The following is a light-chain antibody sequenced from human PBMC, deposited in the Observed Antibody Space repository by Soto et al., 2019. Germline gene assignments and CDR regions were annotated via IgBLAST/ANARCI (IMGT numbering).Light chain of an antibody. Sequence: DIQMTQSPSTLSASVGDRVTITCRASQSISSWLAWYQQKPGKAPKLLIYKASSLESGVPSRFSGSGAGTEFTLTISGLQSDDFATYYCQQYDSYPYTFGQGTEQEIK. CDR3: QQYDSYPYT. J-gene: IGKJ2*01. CDR1: QSISSW. CDR2: KAS. V-gene: IGKV1-5*03.